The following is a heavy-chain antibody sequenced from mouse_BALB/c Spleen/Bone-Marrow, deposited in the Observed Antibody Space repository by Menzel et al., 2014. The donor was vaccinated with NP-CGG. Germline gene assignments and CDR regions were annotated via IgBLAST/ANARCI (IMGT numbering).Heavy chain of an antibody. Sequence: QVQLQQSGDELVKPGASVKLSCMASGFTFTSYWIHWVKQRPGHGPEWIGEINPSNGRTNYNEKFKSKATLTEDKSSSTAYMQLSSLTSEDSAVYYCARDGNYRYAMDYWGQGTSVTVSS. D-gene: IGHD2-1*01. CDR3: ARDGNYRYAMDY. CDR1: GFTFTSYW. J-gene: IGHJ4*01. CDR2: INPSNGRT. V-gene: IGHV1S81*02.